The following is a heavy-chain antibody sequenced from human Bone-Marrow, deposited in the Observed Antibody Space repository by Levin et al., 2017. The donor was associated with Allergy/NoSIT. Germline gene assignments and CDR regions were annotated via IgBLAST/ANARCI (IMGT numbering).Heavy chain of an antibody. CDR1: GFSFRTYA. D-gene: IGHD4-17*01. CDR3: AKDDYGDYASAEYFQH. V-gene: IGHV3-23*01. J-gene: IGHJ1*01. Sequence: LSLTCAASGFSFRTYAMVWVRQAPGKGLEWVSTISAVDGTTYYADAVKGRFTISRDNSKNTLYLQMHSLRADDTALYYCAKDDYGDYASAEYFQHWGQGTLVTVSS. CDR2: ISAVDGTT.